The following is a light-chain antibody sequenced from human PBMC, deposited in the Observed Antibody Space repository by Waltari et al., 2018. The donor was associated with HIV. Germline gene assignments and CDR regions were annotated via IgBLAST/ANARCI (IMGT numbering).Light chain of an antibody. CDR3: AAWDDSLNALL. J-gene: IGLJ2*01. CDR2: SNK. Sequence: QSVLTQPPSASGTPGQRVTISCSGSYSNIGTDVVNWYQQLPGTAPKLLIYSNKHRPSGVPDRFSGSKSGTSASLAISGLQSEDEAAYYCAAWDDSLNALLFGGGTKLTVL. CDR1: YSNIGTDV. V-gene: IGLV1-44*01.